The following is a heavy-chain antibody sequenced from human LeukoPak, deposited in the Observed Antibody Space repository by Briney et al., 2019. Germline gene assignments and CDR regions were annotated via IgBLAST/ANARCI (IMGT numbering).Heavy chain of an antibody. CDR1: GGSFSGYY. CDR2: INHSGST. CDR3: ARCGYKDEYFQH. J-gene: IGHJ1*01. Sequence: SETLSLTCAVYGGSFSGYYWSWIRQPPGKGLEWIGEINHSGSTNYNPSLKSRVTISVDTSKNQFSLKLSSVTAADTAVYYCARCGYKDEYFQHWGQGTLVTVSS. D-gene: IGHD5-24*01. V-gene: IGHV4-34*01.